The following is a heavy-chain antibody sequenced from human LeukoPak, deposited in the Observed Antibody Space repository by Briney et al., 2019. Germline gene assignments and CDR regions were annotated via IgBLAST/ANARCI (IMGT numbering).Heavy chain of an antibody. CDR3: ARVKYSSGSNWFDP. CDR2: ISSSSSYI. J-gene: IGHJ5*02. CDR1: GFTFSSYS. D-gene: IGHD6-19*01. Sequence: GGSLRLSCAASGFTFSSYSVNWVRQAPGGGLEWVSSISSSSSYIYYADSVKGRFTISRDNAKNSLYLQMNSLRAEDTAVYYCARVKYSSGSNWFDPWGQGTLVTVSS. V-gene: IGHV3-21*01.